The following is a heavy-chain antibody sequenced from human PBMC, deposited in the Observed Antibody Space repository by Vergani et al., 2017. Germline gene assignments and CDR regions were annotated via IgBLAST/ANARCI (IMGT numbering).Heavy chain of an antibody. CDR3: ARWGGYDDLGQNFDY. CDR1: GYTFTSYY. J-gene: IGHJ4*02. D-gene: IGHD5-12*01. V-gene: IGHV1-46*03. Sequence: QVQLVQSGAEVKKPGSSVNVSCKASGYTFTSYYMHWVRQAPGQGLEWMGIINPSGGSTSYAQKFQGRVTMTRDTTTSTVYMELSSLRSEDTAVYYCARWGGYDDLGQNFDYWGQGTLVTVSS. CDR2: INPSGGST.